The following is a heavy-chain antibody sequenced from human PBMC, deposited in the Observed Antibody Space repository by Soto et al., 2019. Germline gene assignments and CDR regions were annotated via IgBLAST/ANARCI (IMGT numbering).Heavy chain of an antibody. CDR2: IYSGGST. CDR1: GFTVSSNY. D-gene: IGHD3-3*01. V-gene: IGHV3-53*01. CDR3: ARDKGDFWSGYPRFGMDV. Sequence: GGSLRLSCAASGFTVSSNYMSWVRQAPGKGLEWVSVIYSGGSTYYADSVKGRFTISRDNSKNTLYLQMNSLRAEDTAVYYCARDKGDFWSGYPRFGMDVWGQGTTVTVSS. J-gene: IGHJ6*02.